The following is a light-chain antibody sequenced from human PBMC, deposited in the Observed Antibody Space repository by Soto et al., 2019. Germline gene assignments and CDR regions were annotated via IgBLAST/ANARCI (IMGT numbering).Light chain of an antibody. Sequence: EILMTQSPATLSVSPGDSATLSCRARQILGQSFAWYQQKAGQAPRLLIYGASPRATGIPARFSGSGSGTEFTLTISSLQSEDFTVDYCQQYKSGPPFTFGQGTRLEIK. CDR2: GAS. J-gene: IGKJ5*01. CDR3: QQYKSGPPFT. CDR1: QILGQS. V-gene: IGKV3-15*01.